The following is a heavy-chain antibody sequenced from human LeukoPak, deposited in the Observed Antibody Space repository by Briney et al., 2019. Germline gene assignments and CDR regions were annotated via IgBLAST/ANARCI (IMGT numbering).Heavy chain of an antibody. V-gene: IGHV3-66*01. Sequence: TGGSLRLSCAASGFTVSSNYMSWVRQAPGKGLEWVSLIYSGGTTYYADSVKGRFTISRDNSKNTLYLQMNSLRAEDTAVYYCAKDRGWQYEDYETVAVEHWGQGTLVTVSS. CDR1: GFTVSSNY. CDR2: IYSGGTT. CDR3: AKDRGWQYEDYETVAVEH. J-gene: IGHJ4*02. D-gene: IGHD4-17*01.